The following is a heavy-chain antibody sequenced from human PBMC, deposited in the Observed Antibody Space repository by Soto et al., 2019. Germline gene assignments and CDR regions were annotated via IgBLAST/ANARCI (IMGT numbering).Heavy chain of an antibody. D-gene: IGHD4-17*01. CDR3: ARRYGGSFDF. V-gene: IGHV4-59*01. J-gene: IGHJ4*02. CDR2: IYYSGST. CDR1: GGSISSYY. Sequence: PSETLSLTCTVSGGSISSYYWSWIRQPPGKGLEWIGYIYYSGSTNYNPSLKSRVTISVDTSKNQFSLKLSSMTAADTAVYFCARRYGGSFDFWGQGTLVTVSS.